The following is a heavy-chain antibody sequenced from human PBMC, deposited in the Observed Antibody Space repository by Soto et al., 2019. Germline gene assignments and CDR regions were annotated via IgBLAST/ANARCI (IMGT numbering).Heavy chain of an antibody. V-gene: IGHV3-15*07. J-gene: IGHJ4*02. D-gene: IGHD1-26*01. CDR2: IKSNTDGGTI. CDR3: TTRLFRVGATTRFARLLDY. CDR1: GFTFSNAW. Sequence: EVQLVESGGGLVKPGGSLRLSCAASGFTFSNAWMNWVRQAPGKGLEWVGRIKSNTDGGTIDYAAPVKGRFTISRHDSTNTLYLQLNSLTTEATAVYYCTTRLFRVGATTRFARLLDYWGQGTLVTVSS.